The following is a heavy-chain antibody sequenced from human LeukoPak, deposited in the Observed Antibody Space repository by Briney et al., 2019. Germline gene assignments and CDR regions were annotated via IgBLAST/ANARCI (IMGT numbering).Heavy chain of an antibody. D-gene: IGHD2-8*02. Sequence: GYLRLSCAASGFTFSSYRMNWVRKTAGKGLKRVSTVSGSAGRTDYADSVKGRFTISRDNLKNTLYLQMNGLRAEDTAVYYCAKNRGHCVDGVCHNYYYMDVWGRGTTVSVSS. CDR3: AKNRGHCVDGVCHNYYYMDV. CDR1: GFTFSSYR. J-gene: IGHJ6*03. V-gene: IGHV3-23*01. CDR2: VSGSAGRT.